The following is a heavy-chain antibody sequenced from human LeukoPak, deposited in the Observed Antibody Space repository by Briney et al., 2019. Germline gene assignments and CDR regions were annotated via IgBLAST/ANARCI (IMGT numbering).Heavy chain of an antibody. CDR2: INPKTGGT. CDR3: TRGGRYFMDWFDR. Sequence: ASVKVSCKASGHTFTGHYMHWVRQAPGQGLEFMGWINPKTGGTHCAQNFQGRVTMTRDTSISTAYMELSRLTSDDTAVYYCTRGGRYFMDWFDRWGQGTLVTVSS. V-gene: IGHV1-2*02. D-gene: IGHD2-21*01. CDR1: GHTFTGHY. J-gene: IGHJ5*02.